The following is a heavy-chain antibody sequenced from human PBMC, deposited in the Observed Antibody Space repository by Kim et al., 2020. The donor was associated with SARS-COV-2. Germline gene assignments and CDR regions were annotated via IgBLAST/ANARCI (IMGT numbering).Heavy chain of an antibody. CDR1: GGSISSYY. J-gene: IGHJ6*02. V-gene: IGHV4-59*08. CDR2: IYYSGST. Sequence: SETLSLTCTVSGGSISSYYWSWIRQPPGKGLEWIGYIYYSGSTNYNPSLKSRVTISVDTSKNQFSLKLSSVTAADTAVYYCARHGSGYSYVGSRAGMDVWGQGTTVTVSS. D-gene: IGHD5-18*01. CDR3: ARHGSGYSYVGSRAGMDV.